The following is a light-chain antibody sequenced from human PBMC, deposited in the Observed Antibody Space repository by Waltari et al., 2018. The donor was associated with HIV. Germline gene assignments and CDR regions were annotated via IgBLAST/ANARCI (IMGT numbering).Light chain of an antibody. J-gene: IGKJ4*01. CDR1: ETIRSN. CDR3: QQYSSCPLT. V-gene: IGKV3-15*01. Sequence: ETVMTQSPATLPLSSGERVTLSCSSSETIRSNLAWYQQKPGQAPRLRIYRASSRATGIPARFSGSGSGTEFTLTISSLQSEDFAVYYCQQYSSCPLTFGGGTKVEIK. CDR2: RAS.